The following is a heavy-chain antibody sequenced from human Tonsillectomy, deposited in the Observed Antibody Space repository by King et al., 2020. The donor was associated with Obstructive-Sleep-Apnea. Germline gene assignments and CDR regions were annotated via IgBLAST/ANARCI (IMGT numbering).Heavy chain of an antibody. V-gene: IGHV3-23*04. Sequence: VQLVESGGGLVQPGGSLRLSCAASGFTFFSYAMSWVRQAPGKGLEWVSGVSGSGGSTYYADSVKGRFTISRDNSKNTLYLQMNSLRAEDTAVYYCAKMKRELFLEFDYWGQGTLVTVSS. CDR1: GFTFFSYA. D-gene: IGHD1-26*01. J-gene: IGHJ4*02. CDR3: AKMKRELFLEFDY. CDR2: VSGSGGST.